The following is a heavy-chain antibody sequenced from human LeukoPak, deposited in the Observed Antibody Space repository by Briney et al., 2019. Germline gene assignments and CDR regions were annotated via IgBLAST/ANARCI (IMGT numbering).Heavy chain of an antibody. V-gene: IGHV1-69*05. Sequence: SVKVSCKASGGTFSSYAISWVRQAPGQGLELMGRIIPIFGTANYAQKFQGRVTITTAESTSTAYIELSSLRSEDTAVYYCASGAVRHIVVVTAIPETFDYCGQGTLVTVSS. CDR1: GGTFSSYA. D-gene: IGHD2-21*02. J-gene: IGHJ4*02. CDR3: ASGAVRHIVVVTAIPETFDY. CDR2: IIPIFGTA.